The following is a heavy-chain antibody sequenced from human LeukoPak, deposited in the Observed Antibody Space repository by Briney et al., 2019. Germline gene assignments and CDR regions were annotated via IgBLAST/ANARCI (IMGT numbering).Heavy chain of an antibody. V-gene: IGHV4-59*01. D-gene: IGHD6-19*01. CDR2: IYYSGST. J-gene: IGHJ4*02. CDR1: GGSISSYY. Sequence: PSETLSLTCTVSGGSISSYYWSWIRQPPGKGQEWIGYIYYSGSTNYNPSLTSRVTISVDTSKNQFSLKLSSVTAADTAVYYCARDRGSGWYGYWGQGTLVTVSS. CDR3: ARDRGSGWYGY.